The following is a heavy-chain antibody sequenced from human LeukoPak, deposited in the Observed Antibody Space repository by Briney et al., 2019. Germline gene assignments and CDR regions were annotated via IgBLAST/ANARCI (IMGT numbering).Heavy chain of an antibody. CDR1: GGSISSSSYC. J-gene: IGHJ3*02. Sequence: SETLSLTCTVSGGSISSSSYCWGWIRQPPGKGLEWIGSIYYSGSTYYNPSLKSRVTISVDTSKNQFSLKLSSVTAADTAVYYCARARLGYCSSTSCYGDAFDIWGQGTMVTVSS. V-gene: IGHV4-39*07. CDR2: IYYSGST. D-gene: IGHD2-2*01. CDR3: ARARLGYCSSTSCYGDAFDI.